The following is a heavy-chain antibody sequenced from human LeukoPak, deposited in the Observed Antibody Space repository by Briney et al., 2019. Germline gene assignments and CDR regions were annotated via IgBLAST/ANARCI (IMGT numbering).Heavy chain of an antibody. CDR1: GYSISSGYY. J-gene: IGHJ6*04. CDR2: IDHSGST. D-gene: IGHD2-21*01. Sequence: SETLSLTCAGSGYSISSGYYWGWIRQPPGKGLEWIGSIDHSGSTYYNPSLKSRVTISVDTSKNQFSLKLSSVTAADTAVYYCARDHIVVANYYFYYYGMDVWGKGTTVTVSS. CDR3: ARDHIVVANYYFYYYGMDV. V-gene: IGHV4-38-2*02.